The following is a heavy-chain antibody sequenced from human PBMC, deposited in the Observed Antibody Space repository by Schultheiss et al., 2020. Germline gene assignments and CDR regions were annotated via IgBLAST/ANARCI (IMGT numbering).Heavy chain of an antibody. Sequence: GGSLRLSCAASGFTFSSYGMHWVRQAPGKGLEWVAVISYDGSNKYYADSVKGRFTISRDNSKNTLYLQMNSLRAEDTAVYYCARDDPLWFGELLPFDYWGPGNLVTVSS. D-gene: IGHD3-10*01. CDR1: GFTFSSYG. V-gene: IGHV3-33*05. CDR2: ISYDGSNK. CDR3: ARDDPLWFGELLPFDY. J-gene: IGHJ4*02.